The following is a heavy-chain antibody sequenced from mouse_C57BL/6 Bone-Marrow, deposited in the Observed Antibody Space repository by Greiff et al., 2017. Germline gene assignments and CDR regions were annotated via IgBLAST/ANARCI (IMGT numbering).Heavy chain of an antibody. CDR2: IYPRSGNT. Sequence: QVQLKQSGAELARPGASVKLSCKASGYTFTSYGISWVKQRTGQGLEWIGEIYPRSGNTSYNEKFKGKATLTADKSSSTAYMELRSLTSEDSAVYFCATTPVVGYWGQGTTLTVSS. J-gene: IGHJ2*01. CDR3: ATTPVVGY. D-gene: IGHD4-1*02. CDR1: GYTFTSYG. V-gene: IGHV1-81*01.